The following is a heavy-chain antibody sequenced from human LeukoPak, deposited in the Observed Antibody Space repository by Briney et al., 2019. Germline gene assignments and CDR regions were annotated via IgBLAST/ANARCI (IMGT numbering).Heavy chain of an antibody. Sequence: GGSLRLSCAASGFTFDGYAMHWVRQAPGKGLEWVSGISWNSGSIGYADSVKGRFTISRDNAKNSLYLQMNSLRSEDMAFYYCARGLVGAAVEGLCDYWGQGTLVTVSS. CDR3: ARGLVGAAVEGLCDY. CDR2: ISWNSGSI. D-gene: IGHD2-21*01. V-gene: IGHV3-9*03. J-gene: IGHJ4*02. CDR1: GFTFDGYA.